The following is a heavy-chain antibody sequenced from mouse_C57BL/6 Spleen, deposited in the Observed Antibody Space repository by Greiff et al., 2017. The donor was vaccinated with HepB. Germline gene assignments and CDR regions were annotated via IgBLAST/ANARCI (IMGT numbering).Heavy chain of an antibody. CDR3: ARLRSSPYAMDY. CDR2: IWSGGST. J-gene: IGHJ4*01. D-gene: IGHD1-1*01. V-gene: IGHV2-2*01. Sequence: VQVVESGPGLVQPSQSLSITCTVSGFSLTSYGVHWVRQSPGKGLEWLGVIWSGGSTDYNAAFISRLSISKDNSKSQVFFKMNSLQADDTAIYYCARLRSSPYAMDYWGQGTSVTVSS. CDR1: GFSLTSYG.